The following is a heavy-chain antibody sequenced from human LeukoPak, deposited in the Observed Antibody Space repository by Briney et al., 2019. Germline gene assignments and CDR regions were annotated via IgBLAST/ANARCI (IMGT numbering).Heavy chain of an antibody. CDR2: INHSGST. V-gene: IGHV4-34*01. CDR3: ARVQYNWFDP. CDR1: GGSFSGYY. J-gene: IGHJ5*02. Sequence: PSETLSLTCTVYGGSFSGYYWSWIRQPAGKGLEWIGEINHSGSTNYNPSLKSRVTISVDTSKNQFSLKLSSVTAADTAVYYCARVQYNWFDPWGQGTLVTVSS.